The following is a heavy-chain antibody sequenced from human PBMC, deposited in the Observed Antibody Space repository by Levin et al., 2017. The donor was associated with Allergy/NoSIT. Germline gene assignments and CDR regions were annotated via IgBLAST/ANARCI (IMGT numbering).Heavy chain of an antibody. D-gene: IGHD3-16*02. CDR2: IRNKAHGGTT. V-gene: IGHV3-49*04. Sequence: GGSLRLSCTGSGFTFGDYAMSWVRQAPGKGLEWVGFIRNKAHGGTTEYAASVKGRLTISRDDSKSIAYLHMNSLKTEDTAVYLCARGGPANYDYNWGRYRGGYFDYWGQGTLVTVSS. CDR3: ARGGPANYDYNWGRYRGGYFDY. J-gene: IGHJ4*02. CDR1: GFTFGDYA.